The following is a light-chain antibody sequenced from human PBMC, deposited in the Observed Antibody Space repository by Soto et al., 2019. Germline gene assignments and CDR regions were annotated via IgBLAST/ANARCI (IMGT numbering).Light chain of an antibody. CDR2: DAS. CDR1: LNVNSY. CDR3: QQYGSSGT. Sequence: ETVLTQSRDTLSLSPGERATLSCRASLNVNSYLAWYQQKPGQAPRLLIYDASNRAAGIPARFSGSGSGTDFTLTISRLEPEDFAVYYCQQYGSSGTFGQGTKVDIK. J-gene: IGKJ1*01. V-gene: IGKV3-20*01.